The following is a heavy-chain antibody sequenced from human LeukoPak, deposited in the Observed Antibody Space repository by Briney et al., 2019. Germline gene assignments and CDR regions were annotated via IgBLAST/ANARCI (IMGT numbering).Heavy chain of an antibody. CDR1: GGSISSSSYY. J-gene: IGHJ4*02. Sequence: SETLSLTCTVSGGSISSSSYYWGWIRQPPGKGLEWIGSIYYSGSTYYNPSLRSRVTISVDTSKNQFSLKLSSVTAADTAVYYCARGQFTLAPTRGFDYWGQGTLATVSS. V-gene: IGHV4-39*01. CDR2: IYYSGST. CDR3: ARGQFTLAPTRGFDY. D-gene: IGHD5-24*01.